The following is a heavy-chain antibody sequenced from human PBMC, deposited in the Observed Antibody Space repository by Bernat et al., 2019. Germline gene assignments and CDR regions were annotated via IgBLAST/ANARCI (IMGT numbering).Heavy chain of an antibody. D-gene: IGHD3-3*01. CDR2: IYYSGST. Sequence: QVQLQESGPGLVKPSETLSLTCTVSGGSISSYYWSWIRQPPGKGLEWIGYIYYSGSTNYNPSLKSRVTISVDTSKNQFSLKLSSVTAADTAVYYCARDPYYDCWSGFDYWGQGTLVTVSS. CDR1: GGSISSYY. J-gene: IGHJ4*02. CDR3: ARDPYYDCWSGFDY. V-gene: IGHV4-59*01.